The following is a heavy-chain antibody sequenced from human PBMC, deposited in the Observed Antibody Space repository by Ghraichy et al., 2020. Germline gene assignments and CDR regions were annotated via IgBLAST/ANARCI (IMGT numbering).Heavy chain of an antibody. CDR1: GGSFSGYY. CDR3: ARVDDFPYYFDY. D-gene: IGHD3-3*01. CDR2: INHSGST. V-gene: IGHV4-34*01. J-gene: IGHJ4*02. Sequence: SETLSLTCAVYGGSFSGYYWSWIRQPPGKGLEWIGEINHSGSTNYNPSLKSRVTISVDTSKNQFSLKLSSVTAADTAVYYCARVDDFPYYFDYWGQGTLVTVSS.